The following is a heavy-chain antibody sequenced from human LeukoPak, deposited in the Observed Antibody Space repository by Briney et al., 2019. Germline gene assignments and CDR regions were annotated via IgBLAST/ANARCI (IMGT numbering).Heavy chain of an antibody. CDR1: GFTFSSYA. Sequence: GGSLRLSCAASGFTFSSYAMSWVRQAPVQGLEWVSAISTSGSSTYYADSVKGRFTISRDNSKNTLYLQVNSLRVEDTAVYYCAIPGPSYRRFDHWGQGTLVTVSS. CDR3: AIPGPSYRRFDH. CDR2: ISTSGSST. V-gene: IGHV3-23*01. D-gene: IGHD3-16*02. J-gene: IGHJ4*02.